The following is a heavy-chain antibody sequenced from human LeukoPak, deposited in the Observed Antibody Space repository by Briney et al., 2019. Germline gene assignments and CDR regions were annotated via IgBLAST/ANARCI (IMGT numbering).Heavy chain of an antibody. Sequence: SQTLSLTCTVSGGSISSASYYWNWIRQPAGKGLEWIGRMSITGSTNYNPSLKSRVTISEDTSKNQFSLKLSSVTAADTAVYYCARAYCGGDCYSGRAFDIWGQGTMVTVSS. J-gene: IGHJ3*02. CDR3: ARAYCGGDCYSGRAFDI. V-gene: IGHV4-61*02. D-gene: IGHD2-21*02. CDR2: MSITGST. CDR1: GGSISSASYY.